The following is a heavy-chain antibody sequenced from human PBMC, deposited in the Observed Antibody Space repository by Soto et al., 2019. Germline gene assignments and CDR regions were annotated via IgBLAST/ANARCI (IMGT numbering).Heavy chain of an antibody. V-gene: IGHV4-59*01. CDR2: IYYSGST. CDR3: ARRWGTYFDF. J-gene: IGHJ4*02. Sequence: QVQLQESGPGLVKPSETLSLTCTVSGGSISSYYWSWIRQPPGNGLEWIGYIYYSGSTDHHPSLRSRVTISVDTAKNQLSLKLSSVTAADTAVYYCARRWGTYFDFWGQGTLVTVSS. D-gene: IGHD7-27*01. CDR1: GGSISSYY.